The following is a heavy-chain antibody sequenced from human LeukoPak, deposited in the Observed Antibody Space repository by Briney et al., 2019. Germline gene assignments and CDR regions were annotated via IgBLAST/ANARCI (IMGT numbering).Heavy chain of an antibody. CDR3: ARDLRVVRATTPPGGY. V-gene: IGHV1-2*02. Sequence: ASVKVSCKASGYIFTGYYIHWVRQAPGQGLEWMGWINPNSGGTNYAQKLQGRVTMTTDTSTSTAYMELRSLRSDDTAVYYCARDLRVVRATTPPGGYWGQGTLVTVSS. CDR2: INPNSGGT. CDR1: GYIFTGYY. D-gene: IGHD1-14*01. J-gene: IGHJ4*02.